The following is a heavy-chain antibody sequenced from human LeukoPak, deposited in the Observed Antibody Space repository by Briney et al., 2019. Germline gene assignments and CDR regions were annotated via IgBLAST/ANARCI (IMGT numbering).Heavy chain of an antibody. J-gene: IGHJ5*02. CDR2: ISYDGSNK. D-gene: IGHD6-13*01. Sequence: GRSLRLSCAASGFTFSSYAMHWVRQAPGKGLEWVAVISYDGSNKYYADSVKGRFTISRDNSKNTLYLQMNSLRAEDTAVYYCARDVGGYSSSWYPPTGFDPWGQGTLATVSS. CDR1: GFTFSSYA. V-gene: IGHV3-30-3*01. CDR3: ARDVGGYSSSWYPPTGFDP.